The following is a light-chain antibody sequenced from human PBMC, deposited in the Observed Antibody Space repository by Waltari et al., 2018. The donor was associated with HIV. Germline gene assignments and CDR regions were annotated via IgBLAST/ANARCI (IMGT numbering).Light chain of an antibody. J-gene: IGLJ2*01. CDR3: SSYANTNSVI. Sequence: QSALTQPASVSGSPGQSITISCSGTTSDVGSYNFVSWYQKHPGKAPKLMIHEVTNRASGASTRFSCSKSGKTAYLSISGLLTEDEADYYCSSYANTNSVIFGGGTKLTGL. V-gene: IGLV2-14*03. CDR2: EVT. CDR1: TSDVGSYNF.